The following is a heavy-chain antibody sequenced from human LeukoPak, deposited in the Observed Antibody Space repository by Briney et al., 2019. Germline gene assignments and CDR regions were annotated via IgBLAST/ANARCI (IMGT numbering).Heavy chain of an antibody. J-gene: IGHJ4*02. CDR2: ISSSSSTI. D-gene: IGHD6-13*01. CDR3: ARDGPTYSSSWYIPGPYDY. Sequence: GGSLRLSCAASGFTFSSYSMNWVRQAPGKGLEWVSYISSSSSTIYYADSVKGRFTISRDNAKNSLYLQMNSLRAEDTAVCYCARDGPTYSSSWYIPGPYDYWGQGTLVTVSS. V-gene: IGHV3-48*01. CDR1: GFTFSSYS.